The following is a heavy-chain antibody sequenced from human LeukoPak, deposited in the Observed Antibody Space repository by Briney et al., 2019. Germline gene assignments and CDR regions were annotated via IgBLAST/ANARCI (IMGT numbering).Heavy chain of an antibody. D-gene: IGHD6-13*01. CDR1: GYTLTDYY. J-gene: IGHJ4*02. CDR2: INPNRVGT. Sequence: ASVKVSCMASGYTLTDYYMHWVRQDPGHRLEWLGWINPNRVGTNYAQKFHGRVTMTRDTSISTAYMELSRLRSDDTAVYYCARGVASSSWHIRPSGPTLDYWGQGTLVTVSS. CDR3: ARGVASSSWHIRPSGPTLDY. V-gene: IGHV1-2*02.